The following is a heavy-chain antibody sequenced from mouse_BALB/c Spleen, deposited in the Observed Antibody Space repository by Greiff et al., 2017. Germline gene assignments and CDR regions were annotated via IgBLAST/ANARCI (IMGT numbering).Heavy chain of an antibody. Sequence: EVMLVESGGGLVKPGGSLKLSCAASGFTFSSYAMSWVRQTPEKRLEWVASISSGGSTYYPDSVKGRFTISRDNARNILYLQMSSLRSEDTAMYYCARRDGYYAVEDYWGQGTTLTVSS. J-gene: IGHJ2*01. D-gene: IGHD2-3*01. V-gene: IGHV5-6-5*01. CDR1: GFTFSSYA. CDR3: ARRDGYYAVEDY. CDR2: ISSGGST.